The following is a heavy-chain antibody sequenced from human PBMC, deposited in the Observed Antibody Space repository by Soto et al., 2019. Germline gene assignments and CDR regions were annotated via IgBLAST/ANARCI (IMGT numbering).Heavy chain of an antibody. J-gene: IGHJ4*02. CDR1: GGSISSYY. CDR3: ARQTNGRGYGH. V-gene: IGHV4-59*08. D-gene: IGHD5-12*01. Sequence: PSETLSLTCTVSGGSISSYYWSWIRQPPGKGLEWIGYIYYSGSTNYNPSLKSRVTISVDTSKNQFSLKLSSVTAADTAVYYCARQTNGRGYGHWGQGTLVTVSS. CDR2: IYYSGST.